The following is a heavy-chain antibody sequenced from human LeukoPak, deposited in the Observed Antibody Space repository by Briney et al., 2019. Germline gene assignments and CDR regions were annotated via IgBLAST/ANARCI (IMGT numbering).Heavy chain of an antibody. J-gene: IGHJ4*02. D-gene: IGHD3-22*01. CDR1: GXSFSTYA. Sequence: PGGSLRLFCAAWGXSFSTYAVNWVRQAPGKGLEWVSIFRGSGGGTYYADFVKGRFTISRDNSKNMVYLQMNSLSAEHRAIYYCAKGAYYYAPSGFVGYSDFGGEGIQVTVSS. CDR3: AKGAYYYAPSGFVGYSDF. CDR2: FRGSGGGT. V-gene: IGHV3-23*01.